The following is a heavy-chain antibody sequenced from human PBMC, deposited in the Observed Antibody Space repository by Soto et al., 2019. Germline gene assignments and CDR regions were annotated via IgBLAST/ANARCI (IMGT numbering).Heavy chain of an antibody. D-gene: IGHD6-19*01. CDR1: GGSINSGGNY. Sequence: PSETPSPTCTVSGGSINSGGNYWSWIRPYPGKGLEWFGYIDNSGRTYYNPSLKSRVTISVDTSKNHFSLNLSSVTAADTAMYYCARAPLSAWYGGPDSWGQGTLVTVSS. CDR2: IDNSGRT. V-gene: IGHV4-31*03. J-gene: IGHJ4*02. CDR3: ARAPLSAWYGGPDS.